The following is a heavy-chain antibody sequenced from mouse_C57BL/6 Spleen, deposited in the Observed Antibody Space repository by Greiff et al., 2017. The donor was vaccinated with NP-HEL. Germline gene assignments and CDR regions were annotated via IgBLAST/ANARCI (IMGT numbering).Heavy chain of an antibody. V-gene: IGHV5-16*01. CDR1: GFTFSDYY. Sequence: EVMLVESEGGLVQPGSSMKLSCTASGFTFSDYYMAWVRQVPEKGLEWVANINYDGSSTYYLDSLKSRFIISRDNAKNILYLQMSSLKSEDTATYYCARDNYYGSSYPYFDYWGQGTTLTVSS. J-gene: IGHJ2*01. D-gene: IGHD1-1*01. CDR3: ARDNYYGSSYPYFDY. CDR2: INYDGSST.